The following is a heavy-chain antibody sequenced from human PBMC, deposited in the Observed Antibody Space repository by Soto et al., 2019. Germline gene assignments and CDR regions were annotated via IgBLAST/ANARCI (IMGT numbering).Heavy chain of an antibody. CDR3: AKDSLGELSLIRSPGY. D-gene: IGHD3-16*02. CDR1: GFTFSSYA. Sequence: QSGGSLRLSCAASGFTFSSYAMSWVRQAQGKGLEWVSAISGSGGSTYYADSVKGRFTISRDNSKNTLYLQMNSLRAEDTAVYYCAKDSLGELSLIRSPGYWGQGTLVTVSS. V-gene: IGHV3-23*01. J-gene: IGHJ4*02. CDR2: ISGSGGST.